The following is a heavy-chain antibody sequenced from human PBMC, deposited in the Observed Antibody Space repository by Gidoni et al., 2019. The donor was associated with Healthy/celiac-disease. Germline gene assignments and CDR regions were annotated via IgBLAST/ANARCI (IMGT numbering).Heavy chain of an antibody. CDR2: ISGSGGST. V-gene: IGHV3-23*01. CDR1: GFTFSSYA. Sequence: EVQLLESGGGWVQPGGSLRLSCAASGFTFSSYAMSWVRQAPGKGLAWVSVISGSGGSTYYADSVKGRFTISRDNSENTLYLQMNSLRAEDTAVYYCAKDRAFGVVNPVDFWGQGTLVTVSS. J-gene: IGHJ4*02. CDR3: AKDRAFGVVNPVDF. D-gene: IGHD3-3*01.